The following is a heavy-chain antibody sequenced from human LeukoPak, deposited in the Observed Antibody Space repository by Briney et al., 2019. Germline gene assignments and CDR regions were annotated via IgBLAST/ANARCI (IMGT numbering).Heavy chain of an antibody. CDR3: ARGTVAEYYFDY. Sequence: SVKVSCKASGGTFSSYAISWVRQAPGQGLEWMGGIIPIFGTANYAQKFQGRVTITTDESMSTAYMELSSLRSEDTAVYYCARGTVAEYYFDYWGQGTLVTVSS. D-gene: IGHD6-19*01. V-gene: IGHV1-69*05. CDR2: IIPIFGTA. CDR1: GGTFSSYA. J-gene: IGHJ4*02.